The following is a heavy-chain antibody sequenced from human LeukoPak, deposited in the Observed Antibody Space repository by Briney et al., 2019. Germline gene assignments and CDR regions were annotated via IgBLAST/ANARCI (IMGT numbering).Heavy chain of an antibody. V-gene: IGHV3-48*02. CDR1: GFTFSSYS. D-gene: IGHD1-26*01. CDR2: ISSSSSTI. Sequence: PGGSLRLSCAASGFTFSSYSMNWVRQAPGKGLEWVSYISSSSSTIYYADSVKGRFTISRDDAKNSLYLQMNSVRDEDTAVYYCARERELLSEFDYWGQGTLVTVSS. CDR3: ARERELLSEFDY. J-gene: IGHJ4*02.